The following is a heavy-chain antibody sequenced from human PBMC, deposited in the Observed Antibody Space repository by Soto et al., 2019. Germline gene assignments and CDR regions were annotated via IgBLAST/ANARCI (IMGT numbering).Heavy chain of an antibody. CDR1: GGTFSSYA. V-gene: IGHV1-69*01. J-gene: IGHJ6*02. Sequence: QVQLVQSGAEVKKPGSSVKVSCKASGGTFSSYAISWVRQAPGQGLAWMGGIIPIFGTANYAQKFQGRVTITADESTSTAYMELSSLRSEDTAVYYCARDGGGGSRYYYSGMDVWGQGTMVTVSS. CDR2: IIPIFGTA. D-gene: IGHD3-16*01. CDR3: ARDGGGGSRYYYSGMDV.